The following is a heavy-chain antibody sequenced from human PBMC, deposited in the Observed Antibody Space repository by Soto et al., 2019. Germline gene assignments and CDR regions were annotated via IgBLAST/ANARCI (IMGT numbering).Heavy chain of an antibody. CDR2: LNDSGGT. CDR1: GGSFSGYY. D-gene: IGHD6-13*01. Sequence: SETLSLTCAVYGGSFSGYYWSWIRQPPGKGLEWIGELNDSGGTNYNASLESRVSISGDTSKNQFSLKLSFVTAADTAVYYCARYSASGLYYYFALDVWGQGTTVTVSS. V-gene: IGHV4-34*01. J-gene: IGHJ6*02. CDR3: ARYSASGLYYYFALDV.